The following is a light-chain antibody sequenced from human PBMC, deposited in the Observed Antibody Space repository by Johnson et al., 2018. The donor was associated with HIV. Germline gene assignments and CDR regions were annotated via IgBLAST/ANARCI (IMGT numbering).Light chain of an antibody. Sequence: QSVLTQPPSVSAAPGQRVTISCSGSSSNIGSNYVSWYQQVPGTAPKLLIYDNTKRPSGIPDLFSGSKSGTSATLGITGLQTGDEADYYCGTLDSSLSAGGVFGTGTKVTVL. CDR1: SSNIGSNY. V-gene: IGLV1-51*01. CDR3: GTLDSSLSAGGV. J-gene: IGLJ1*01. CDR2: DNT.